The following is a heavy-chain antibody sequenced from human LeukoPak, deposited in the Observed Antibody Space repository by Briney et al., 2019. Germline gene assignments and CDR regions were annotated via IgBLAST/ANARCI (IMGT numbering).Heavy chain of an antibody. Sequence: GGSLRLSCAASGFTFSSYAMSWVRQAPGKGLEWVSAISGSGGSTYYADSVKGRFTISRDNSKNTLYLQMNSLRAEDTAVYYCARDARYILSFWTHFDYWGQGTLVTVSS. J-gene: IGHJ4*02. CDR1: GFTFSSYA. CDR2: ISGSGGST. D-gene: IGHD3-9*01. CDR3: ARDARYILSFWTHFDY. V-gene: IGHV3-23*01.